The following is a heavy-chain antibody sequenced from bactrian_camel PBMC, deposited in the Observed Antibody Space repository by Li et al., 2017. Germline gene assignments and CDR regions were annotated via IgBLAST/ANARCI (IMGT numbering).Heavy chain of an antibody. D-gene: IGHD4*01. J-gene: IGHJ4*01. CDR2: IAYDGWVT. CDR3: VRDYGNYDWTLGS. V-gene: IGHV3S40*01. Sequence: VQLVESGGGLVPPGGSLRLSCAASGFQFSDYPMSWVRQAPGKGLEWVAQIAYDGWVTRYHDSAKGRFTISRDNAKTTVYLQMNSLKPEDTALYYCVRDYGNYDWTLGSWGQGTQVTVS. CDR1: GFQFSDYP.